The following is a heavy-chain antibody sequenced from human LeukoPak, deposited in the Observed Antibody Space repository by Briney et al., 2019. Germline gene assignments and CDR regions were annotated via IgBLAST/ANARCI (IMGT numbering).Heavy chain of an antibody. CDR2: IKQDGSEK. CDR1: GFTFSSYW. CDR3: ARGDGSDYYGSGSYAFDY. Sequence: GGSLRLSCAASGFTFSSYWMSWVRQAPGKGLEWVANIKQDGSEKYYVDSVKGRFTISRDNAKNSLYLQMNSLRAEDTAVYYCARGDGSDYYGSGSYAFDYWGQGTLVTVSS. D-gene: IGHD3-10*01. V-gene: IGHV3-7*01. J-gene: IGHJ4*02.